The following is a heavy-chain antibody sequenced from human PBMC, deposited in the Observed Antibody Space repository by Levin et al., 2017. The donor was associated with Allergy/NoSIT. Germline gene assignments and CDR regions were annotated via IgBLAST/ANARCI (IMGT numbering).Heavy chain of an antibody. J-gene: IGHJ4*02. Sequence: SGPTLVKPTQTLTLTCTFSGFSLSTSGVSVGWIRHPPGKALEWLALIYWDDDKRYSPSLKSRLTITKDTSKNQVVLTMSNMDPVDTATYYCAHSFFFAGYSNGSTPPPIDFDYWGQGALVTVSS. V-gene: IGHV2-5*02. CDR3: AHSFFFAGYSNGSTPPPIDFDY. CDR1: GFSLSTSGVS. D-gene: IGHD5-18*01. CDR2: IYWDDDK.